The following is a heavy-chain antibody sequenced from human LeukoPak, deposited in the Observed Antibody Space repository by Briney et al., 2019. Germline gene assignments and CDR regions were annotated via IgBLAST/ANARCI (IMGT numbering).Heavy chain of an antibody. Sequence: SETLSLTCTVSGGSISSYYWSWIRQPAEKGLEWIGRIYTSGSTNYNPSLKSRVTMSVDTSKNQFSLKLSSVTAADTAVYYCARDYRAAGTRWFDPWGQGTLVTVSS. CDR3: ARDYRAAGTRWFDP. CDR1: GGSISSYY. V-gene: IGHV4-4*07. CDR2: IYTSGST. D-gene: IGHD6-13*01. J-gene: IGHJ5*02.